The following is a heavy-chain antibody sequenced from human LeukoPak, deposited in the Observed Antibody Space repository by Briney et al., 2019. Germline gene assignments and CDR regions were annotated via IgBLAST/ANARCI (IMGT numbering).Heavy chain of an antibody. CDR3: AKGGINWGNWFDP. J-gene: IGHJ5*02. Sequence: GGSLRLSCAASGFTFSSYAMSWVRQAPGKGLEWVSAISGSGGSTYYADSVKGRFTISRDNSKNSLYLQMNSLRTEDTALYYCAKGGINWGNWFDPWGQGTLVTVSS. V-gene: IGHV3-23*01. CDR1: GFTFSSYA. CDR2: ISGSGGST. D-gene: IGHD7-27*01.